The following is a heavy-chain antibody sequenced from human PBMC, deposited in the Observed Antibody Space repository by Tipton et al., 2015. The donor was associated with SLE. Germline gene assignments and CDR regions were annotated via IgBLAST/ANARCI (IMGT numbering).Heavy chain of an antibody. V-gene: IGHV3-49*04. CDR3: LRGRYQFDY. Sequence: SLRLSCAASGFTVSSYFMTWVRQAPGRGLEWIGFIRSEDYGGTTKYAASVKGRFTISRDDWRSILYLQMNSLETEDTAVYYCLRGRYQFDYWGQGTLVTVSS. CDR1: GFTVSSYF. CDR2: IRSEDYGGTT. D-gene: IGHD2-2*01. J-gene: IGHJ4*02.